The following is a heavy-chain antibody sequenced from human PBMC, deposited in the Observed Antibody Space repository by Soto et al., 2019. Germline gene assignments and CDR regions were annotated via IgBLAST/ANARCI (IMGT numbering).Heavy chain of an antibody. CDR3: ARVVSSGYVFDY. J-gene: IGHJ4*02. V-gene: IGHV3-30-3*01. CDR2: ISYDGSNK. CDR1: GFTFSSYA. D-gene: IGHD3-22*01. Sequence: PGGSLRLSCAASGFTFSSYAMHWVRQAPGKGLEWVAVISYDGSNKYYADSVKGRFTISRDNSKNTLYLQMNSLRAEDTAVYYCARVVSSGYVFDYWGQGTLVTVSS.